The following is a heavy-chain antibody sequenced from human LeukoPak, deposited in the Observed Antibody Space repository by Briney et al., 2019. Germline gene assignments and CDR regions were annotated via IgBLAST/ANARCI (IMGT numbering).Heavy chain of an antibody. J-gene: IGHJ4*02. CDR1: GHTFTGYY. Sequence: ASAKVSCEASGHTFTGYYMHWVRQAPGQGLEWLGWINPNSGVTNYAQKFQGRITMTRDTSISTAYMELSRLRSDDTAVYFCARDLGYSYMIDYWGQGTLVTVSS. D-gene: IGHD5-18*01. CDR3: ARDLGYSYMIDY. CDR2: INPNSGVT. V-gene: IGHV1-2*02.